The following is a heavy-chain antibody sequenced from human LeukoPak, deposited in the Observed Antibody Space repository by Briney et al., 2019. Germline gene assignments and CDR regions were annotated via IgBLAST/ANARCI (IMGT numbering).Heavy chain of an antibody. V-gene: IGHV3-53*01. D-gene: IGHD5-24*01. CDR3: AKVIREVDMSYDY. J-gene: IGHJ4*02. Sequence: GGSLRLSCAAPGFTVSSNYMTWVRQAPGKGLEWVSTLYNGGSPHYADSVKGRFTISSDKSKNTLFLQMNSLRAEDTAVYYCAKVIREVDMSYDYWGQGALVTVSS. CDR2: LYNGGSP. CDR1: GFTVSSNY.